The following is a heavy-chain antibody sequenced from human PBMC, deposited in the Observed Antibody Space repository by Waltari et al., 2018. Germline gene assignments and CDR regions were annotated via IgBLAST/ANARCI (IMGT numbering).Heavy chain of an antibody. CDR1: GGSVSSPAYY. CDR3: ASHLWYRDLSRVAFDF. Sequence: SGPALVRPSETLSLSCTVSGGSVSSPAYYWSWVRQSPGKGLEWIETIYYSGSTSYNPSLKSRVTISIDTSKNQLSLELTSVTAADTAIYYCASHLWYRDLSRVAFDFWGQGTLVAVSS. J-gene: IGHJ4*02. V-gene: IGHV4-39*07. CDR2: IYYSGST. D-gene: IGHD3-10*01.